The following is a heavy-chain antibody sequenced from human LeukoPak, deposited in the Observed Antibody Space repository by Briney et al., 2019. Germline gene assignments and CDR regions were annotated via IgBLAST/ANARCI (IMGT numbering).Heavy chain of an antibody. V-gene: IGHV3-74*01. CDR3: ARGKRWLHPVDY. CDR2: INSDGSST. D-gene: IGHD5-24*01. CDR1: GFTFSSYW. J-gene: IGHJ4*02. Sequence: PGGSLRLSCAASGFTFSSYWMHWVRQAPGKGLVWVSRINSDGSSTSYADSVKSRFTISRDNAKNTLYLQMNSLRAEDTAVYYCARGKRWLHPVDYWGQGTLVTVSS.